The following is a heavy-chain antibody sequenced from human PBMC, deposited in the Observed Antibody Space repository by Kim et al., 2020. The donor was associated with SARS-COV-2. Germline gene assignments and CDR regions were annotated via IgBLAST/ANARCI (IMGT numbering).Heavy chain of an antibody. CDR1: GGSFSGYY. D-gene: IGHD3-10*01. J-gene: IGHJ4*02. V-gene: IGHV4-34*01. CDR2: INHSGST. CDR3: VGGLVSQFDY. Sequence: SETLSLTCAVYGGSFSGYYWSWIRQPPGKGLEWIGEINHSGSTNYNPSLKSRVTISVDTSKNQFSLKLSSVTAADTAVYYCVGGLVSQFDYWGQGTLVTVSS.